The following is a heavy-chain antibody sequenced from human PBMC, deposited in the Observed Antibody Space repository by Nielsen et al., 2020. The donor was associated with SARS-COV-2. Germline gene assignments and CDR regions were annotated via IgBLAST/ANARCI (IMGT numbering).Heavy chain of an antibody. CDR2: FDPEDGGI. Sequence: ASVKVSCKVSGNTLSGVSMHWVRQAPGKGLEWMGGFDPEDGGITYAQKFQGRVTMTEDSSTDTAYMELSSLRSEGTAVYYCASLPYDNSGLDFDSWGQGTLVAVSS. CDR1: GNTLSGVS. V-gene: IGHV1-24*01. J-gene: IGHJ4*02. CDR3: ASLPYDNSGLDFDS. D-gene: IGHD3-22*01.